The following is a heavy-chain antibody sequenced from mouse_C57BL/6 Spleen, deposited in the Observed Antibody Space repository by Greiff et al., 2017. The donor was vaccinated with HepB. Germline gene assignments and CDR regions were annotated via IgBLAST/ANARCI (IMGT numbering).Heavy chain of an antibody. CDR2: IDPSDSET. J-gene: IGHJ3*01. V-gene: IGHV1-52*01. CDR1: GYTFTSYW. D-gene: IGHD2-3*01. CDR3: AREDDGYSPFAY. Sequence: QVQLQQPGAELVRPGSSVKLSCKASGYTFTSYWMHWVKQRPIQGLEWIGNIDPSDSETHYNQKFKDKATLTVDKSSSTAYMQLSSLTSEDSAVYYWAREDDGYSPFAYWGQGTLVTVSA.